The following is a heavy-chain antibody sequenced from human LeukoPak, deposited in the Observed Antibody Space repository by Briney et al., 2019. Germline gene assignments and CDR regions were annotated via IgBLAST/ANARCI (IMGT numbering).Heavy chain of an antibody. CDR1: GFTFSSYA. J-gene: IGHJ3*02. D-gene: IGHD3-3*01. CDR2: ISGSGGST. Sequence: GGSLRLSCAASGFTFSSYAMSWVRQAPGKGLEWVSAISGSGGSTYYADSVKGRFTISRDNSKNTLYLQMNSLRAEDTAVYYCAKDYRPIFGVVPDAFDIWGQGTMVTVSS. V-gene: IGHV3-23*01. CDR3: AKDYRPIFGVVPDAFDI.